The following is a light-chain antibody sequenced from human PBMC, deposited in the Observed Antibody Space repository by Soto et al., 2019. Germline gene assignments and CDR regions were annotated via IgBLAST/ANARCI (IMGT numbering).Light chain of an antibody. CDR3: QQSYSTPIT. J-gene: IGKJ5*01. V-gene: IGKV1-39*01. Sequence: DIQMTQSTSSLSASVGDRVTITCRASQSIISYLNWYQQKPGKAPKLLIYAASSLQSGVPSRFSGSGSGTDFTLTISSLQPEDFATYYCQQSYSTPITFAQGTRLAIK. CDR2: AAS. CDR1: QSIISY.